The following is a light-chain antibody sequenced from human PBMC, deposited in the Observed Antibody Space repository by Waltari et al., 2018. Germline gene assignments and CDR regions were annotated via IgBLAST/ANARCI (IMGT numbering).Light chain of an antibody. CDR1: QSINTN. CDR3: QQYNNWPLYT. Sequence: DIQMTQSPSSLSASVGDRVIITCRASQSINTNLNWYQQKPGKAPKLLIYVASSWQSGVPSRFSGTGSGTDFTLTISSLQTEDFAVYYCQQYNNWPLYTFGQGTKLEIK. J-gene: IGKJ2*01. V-gene: IGKV1-39*01. CDR2: VAS.